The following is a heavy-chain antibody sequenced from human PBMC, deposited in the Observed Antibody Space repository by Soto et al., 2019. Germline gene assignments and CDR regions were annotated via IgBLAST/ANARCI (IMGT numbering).Heavy chain of an antibody. Sequence: QVQLVQSGAEVKKPGASVKVSCKASGYTFTGYYMHWVRQAPGQGLEWMGWINPKSGGTNYAQKFQGRVTMTRDTSISTAYMELSRLRSDDTAVYYCARGVGERYFDWLLTSQELDYWGQGTLVTVSS. V-gene: IGHV1-2*02. CDR1: GYTFTGYY. J-gene: IGHJ4*02. D-gene: IGHD3-9*01. CDR3: ARGVGERYFDWLLTSQELDY. CDR2: INPKSGGT.